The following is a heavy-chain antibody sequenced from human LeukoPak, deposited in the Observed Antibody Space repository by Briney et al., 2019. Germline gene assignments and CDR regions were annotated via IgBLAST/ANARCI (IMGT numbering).Heavy chain of an antibody. CDR1: GGSFSGYY. CDR3: ARISPGSSITMVRGVIPHFDY. D-gene: IGHD3-10*01. J-gene: IGHJ4*02. V-gene: IGHV4-34*01. CDR2: INHSGST. Sequence: SETLSLTCAVYGGSFSGYYWSWIRQPPGKGLEWIGEINHSGSTNYNPSLKSRVTISVDTSKNQFSLKLSSVTAADTAVYYCARISPGSSITMVRGVIPHFDYWGQGTLVTVSS.